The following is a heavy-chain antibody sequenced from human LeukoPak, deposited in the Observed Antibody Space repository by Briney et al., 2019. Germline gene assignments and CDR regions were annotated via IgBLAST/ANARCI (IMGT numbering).Heavy chain of an antibody. CDR1: GFTFSTYG. Sequence: GGSLRLSYAASGFTFSTYGMHWVRQAPGKGLEWVAVISYDGSNEYYADSVKGRFTISRDNSKNTLYLQMSSLRAEDTAVYYCAKEFNRGLPDYWGQGTLVTVPS. CDR2: ISYDGSNE. CDR3: AKEFNRGLPDY. V-gene: IGHV3-30*18. D-gene: IGHD2-21*01. J-gene: IGHJ4*02.